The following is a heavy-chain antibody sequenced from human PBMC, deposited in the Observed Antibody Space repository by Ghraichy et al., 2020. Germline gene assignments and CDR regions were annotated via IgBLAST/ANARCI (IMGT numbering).Heavy chain of an antibody. D-gene: IGHD2-2*01. Sequence: GGSLRLSCAASGFTFSSYGMHWVRQAPGKGLEWVAFIRYDGSNKYYADSVKGRFTISRDNSKNTLYLQMNSLRAEDTAVYYCAKRGPQYPPPNSPGGYFDYWGQGTLVTVSS. CDR2: IRYDGSNK. J-gene: IGHJ4*02. V-gene: IGHV3-30*02. CDR1: GFTFSSYG. CDR3: AKRGPQYPPPNSPGGYFDY.